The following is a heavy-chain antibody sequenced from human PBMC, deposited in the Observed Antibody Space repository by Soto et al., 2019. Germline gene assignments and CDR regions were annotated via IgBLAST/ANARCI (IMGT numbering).Heavy chain of an antibody. Sequence: SQTLSLTCVISGDSVSSNSAAWNWIRQSPSRGLEWLGRTYYRSRWYNDYAVSVRSRITVNADTSKNQFSLHLNSVTPEDTAVYYCARDLRGIAAAGTEGYYYYMDVWGKGTTVTVSS. CDR2: TYYRSRWYN. CDR3: ARDLRGIAAAGTEGYYYYMDV. D-gene: IGHD6-13*01. CDR1: GDSVSSNSAA. J-gene: IGHJ6*03. V-gene: IGHV6-1*01.